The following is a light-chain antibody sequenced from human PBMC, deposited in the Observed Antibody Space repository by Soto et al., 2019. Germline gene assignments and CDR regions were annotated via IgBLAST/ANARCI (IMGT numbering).Light chain of an antibody. Sequence: DIQMTQSPSTLSASVGDRVTITCRASQTSSTWLAWYQQKPGKAPKLLISEASRLASGVPSRFSGSGSGTEFTLTISSLQPDDFATYYCQQYNRYWTFGQGTKVDI. J-gene: IGKJ1*01. CDR3: QQYNRYWT. CDR1: QTSSTW. CDR2: EAS. V-gene: IGKV1-5*01.